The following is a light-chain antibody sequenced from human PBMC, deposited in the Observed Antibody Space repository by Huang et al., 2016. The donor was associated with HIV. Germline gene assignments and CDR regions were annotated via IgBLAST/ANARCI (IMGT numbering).Light chain of an antibody. CDR3: QQYNNWPRT. J-gene: IGKJ2*01. CDR2: GAS. Sequence: EMVMTQSPDTLSVSPGERATLSCRASQGVSSNVAWYQQKPGQAPRLLISGASTRVTGIPARFSGSGSEIDFTLTIRSLQSEDSAVYYCQQYNNWPRTFGQGTKLEIK. V-gene: IGKV3-15*01. CDR1: QGVSSN.